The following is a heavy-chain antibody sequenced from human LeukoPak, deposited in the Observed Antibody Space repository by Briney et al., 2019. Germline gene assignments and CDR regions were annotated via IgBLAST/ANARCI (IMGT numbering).Heavy chain of an antibody. J-gene: IGHJ4*02. V-gene: IGHV3-30*01. CDR1: GFTFSSYA. D-gene: IGHD3-10*01. Sequence: GRSLRLSGAASGFTFSSYAMHWVRQAPGKGLEWVAVISYDGSNKYYADSVKGRFTISRDNSKNTLYLQMNSLRAEDTAVYYCARDGSGSYYHATLLDYWGQGTLVTVSS. CDR2: ISYDGSNK. CDR3: ARDGSGSYYHATLLDY.